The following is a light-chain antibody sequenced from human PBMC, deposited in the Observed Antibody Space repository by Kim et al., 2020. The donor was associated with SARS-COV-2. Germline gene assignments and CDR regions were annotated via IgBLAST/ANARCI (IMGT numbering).Light chain of an antibody. V-gene: IGKV3-15*01. CDR1: QSISSY. CDR3: QQYSDWPPGDT. J-gene: IGKJ2*01. Sequence: EIVLTQSPATLSLSPGERATLSCRASQSISSYLAWYQQKPGQAPRLLIYVASTRASGVPARFSGSGSGTEFTLTITSLQTEDFAVYYCQQYSDWPPGDTCGQGKKLEIK. CDR2: VAS.